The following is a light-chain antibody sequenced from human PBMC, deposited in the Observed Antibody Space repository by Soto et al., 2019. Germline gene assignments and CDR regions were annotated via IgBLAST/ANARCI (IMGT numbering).Light chain of an antibody. V-gene: IGLV4-69*01. CDR2: LDSDGSH. CDR3: QTWGTGFQV. CDR1: SGHSSYA. J-gene: IGLJ3*02. Sequence: QLVLTQSPSASASLGASVKLTCTLSSGHSSYAIAWHQLQPEKGPRSLMKLDSDGSHTKGDGIPDRFSGSSSGAERYLTIASHQSEDEADYYCQTWGTGFQVFGGGTKLTVL.